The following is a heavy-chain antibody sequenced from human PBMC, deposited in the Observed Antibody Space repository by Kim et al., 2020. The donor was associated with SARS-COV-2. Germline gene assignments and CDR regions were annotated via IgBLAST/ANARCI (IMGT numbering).Heavy chain of an antibody. D-gene: IGHD3-22*01. Sequence: TFTSYGISWVRQAHGQGLEWMGWISAYNGNTNYAQKLQGRVTMTTDTSTSTAYMELRSLRSDDTAVYYCARIKYYYDSSGYYYAYWGQGTLAT. V-gene: IGHV1-18*01. J-gene: IGHJ4*02. CDR2: ISAYNGNT. CDR1: TFTSYG. CDR3: ARIKYYYDSSGYYYAY.